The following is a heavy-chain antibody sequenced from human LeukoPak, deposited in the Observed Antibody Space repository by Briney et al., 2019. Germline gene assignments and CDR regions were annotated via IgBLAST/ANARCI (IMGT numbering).Heavy chain of an antibody. Sequence: SGGSLRLSCAAAGFTFSSYEMNWVRQAPGKGLEWVSYISSGGDTIYYAGSVKGRFTISRDNAKNSLYLQMNSLRAEDTAVYYCARYSSGWHSTFDYWGQGTLVTVSS. D-gene: IGHD6-19*01. CDR3: ARYSSGWHSTFDY. J-gene: IGHJ4*02. V-gene: IGHV3-48*03. CDR2: ISSGGDTI. CDR1: GFTFSSYE.